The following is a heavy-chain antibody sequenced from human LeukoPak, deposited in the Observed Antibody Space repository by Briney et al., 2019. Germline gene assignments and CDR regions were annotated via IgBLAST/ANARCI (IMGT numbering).Heavy chain of an antibody. V-gene: IGHV3-30*18. CDR1: GFTFSNAW. J-gene: IGHJ4*02. CDR2: ISYDGSNK. Sequence: GGSLRLSCAASGFTFSNAWMSWVRQAPGKGLEWVAVISYDGSNKYYADSVKGRFTISRDNSKNTLYLQMNSLRAEDTAVYYCAQYGSGSYRDYFDYWGQGTLVTVSS. CDR3: AQYGSGSYRDYFDY. D-gene: IGHD3-10*01.